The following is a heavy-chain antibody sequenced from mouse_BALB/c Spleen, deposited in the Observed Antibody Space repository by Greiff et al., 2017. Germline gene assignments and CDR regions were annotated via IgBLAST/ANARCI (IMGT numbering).Heavy chain of an antibody. CDR1: GFNIKDYY. CDR3: NANFYGYRGFDY. Sequence: EVQLQQSGAELVRSGASVKLSCTASGFNIKDYYMHWVKQRPEQGLEWIGWIDPENGDTEYAPKFQGKATMTADTSSNTAYLQLSSLTSEDTAVYYCNANFYGYRGFDYWGQGTTLTVSS. D-gene: IGHD1-2*01. CDR2: IDPENGDT. J-gene: IGHJ2*01. V-gene: IGHV14-4*02.